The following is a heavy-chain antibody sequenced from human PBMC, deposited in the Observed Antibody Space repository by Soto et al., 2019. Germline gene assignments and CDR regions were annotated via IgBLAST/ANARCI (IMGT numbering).Heavy chain of an antibody. V-gene: IGHV1-18*04. CDR2: ISAYNGDT. D-gene: IGHD3-22*01. J-gene: IGHJ4*02. CDR1: GYTFRIYG. Sequence: AAVKVSCKASGYTFRIYGISWVLQSPLQGLEWVGWISAYNGDTHYAPKFQDRITLTTETSTDTAYMELRSLRLDDTAVYYCARDWSRYYDNSGLIWFYWGQGSLVTSPQ. CDR3: ARDWSRYYDNSGLIWFY.